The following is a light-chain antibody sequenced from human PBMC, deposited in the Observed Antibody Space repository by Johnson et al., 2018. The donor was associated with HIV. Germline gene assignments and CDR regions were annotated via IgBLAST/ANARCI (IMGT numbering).Light chain of an antibody. Sequence: VLTQPPSVSAAPGQTVTISCSGSSSNIGNNYVSWYQQLPGTAPKLLIYDNNKRPSGIPDRFPGSKSGTSATLGITGLQTGDEADYYCGTWDSSLSAGVFGTGTKVTVL. CDR2: DNN. CDR1: SSNIGNNY. V-gene: IGLV1-51*01. J-gene: IGLJ1*01. CDR3: GTWDSSLSAGV.